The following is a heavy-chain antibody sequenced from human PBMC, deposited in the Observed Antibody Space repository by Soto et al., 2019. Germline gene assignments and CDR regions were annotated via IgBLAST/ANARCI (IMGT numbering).Heavy chain of an antibody. Sequence: GGSLRLSCAASGFTFSSYEMNWVRQAPGKGLEWVSYISSSGSTIYYADSVKGRFTISRDNAKNSLYLQMNSLRAEDTAVYYCASVVVTAKAFDTWGQGTMVTVSS. CDR1: GFTFSSYE. CDR3: ASVVVTAKAFDT. V-gene: IGHV3-48*03. J-gene: IGHJ3*02. CDR2: ISSSGSTI. D-gene: IGHD2-21*02.